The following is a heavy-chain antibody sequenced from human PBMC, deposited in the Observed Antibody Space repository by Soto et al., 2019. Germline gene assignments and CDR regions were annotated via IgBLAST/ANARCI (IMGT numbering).Heavy chain of an antibody. J-gene: IGHJ4*02. Sequence: QVQLVQAAAEVKKPGASVKVSCKTSGYTLTNYAISWVRQAPGQGPEWMGRINTYNGNSNYAQKFQCRVTMTTDTYTNTADMEVRSLTSADTAVYYCARDCTGGSCFCIYWGQGTLVTVSS. CDR1: GYTLTNYA. V-gene: IGHV1-18*01. CDR2: INTYNGNS. CDR3: ARDCTGGSCFCIY. D-gene: IGHD2-15*01.